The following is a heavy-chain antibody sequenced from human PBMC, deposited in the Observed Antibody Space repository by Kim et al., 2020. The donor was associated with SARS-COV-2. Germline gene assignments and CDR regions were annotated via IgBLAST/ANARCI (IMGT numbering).Heavy chain of an antibody. CDR1: GGSISSSSYY. CDR3: ARPGSRSSSWYGSYYYYYGMDV. CDR2: IYYSGST. Sequence: SETLSLTCTVSGGSISSSSYYWGWIRQPPGKGLEWIGSIYYSGSTYYNPSLKSRVTISVDTSKNQFSLKLSSVTAADTAVYYCARPGSRSSSWYGSYYYYYGMDVWGQGTTVTVSS. J-gene: IGHJ6*02. D-gene: IGHD6-13*01. V-gene: IGHV4-39*01.